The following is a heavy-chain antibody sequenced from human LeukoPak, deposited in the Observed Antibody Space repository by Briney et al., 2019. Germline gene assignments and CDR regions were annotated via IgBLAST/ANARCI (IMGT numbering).Heavy chain of an antibody. CDR1: GYTFTSYY. CDR3: ARVSPEELLDP. CDR2: MNPNSGNT. V-gene: IGHV1-8*02. J-gene: IGHJ5*02. D-gene: IGHD1-26*01. Sequence: ASVKVSCKASGYTFTSYYMHWVRQATGQGLEWMGWMNPNSGNTGYAQKFQGRVTMTRNTSISTAYMELSSLRSEDTAVYYCARVSPEELLDPWGQGTLVTVSS.